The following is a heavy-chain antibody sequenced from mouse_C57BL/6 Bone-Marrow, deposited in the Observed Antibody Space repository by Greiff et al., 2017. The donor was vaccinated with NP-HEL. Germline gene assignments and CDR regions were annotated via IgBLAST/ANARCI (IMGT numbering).Heavy chain of an antibody. CDR2: IWWDDDK. Sequence: QVTLKECGPGILQPSQTLSLTCSFSGFSLSTFGMGVGWIRQPSGKGLEWLAHIWWDDDKYYNPALKSRLTISKDTSKNQVFLKIANVDTADTATYYCARDLLWYPYYFDYWGQGTTLTVSS. CDR3: ARDLLWYPYYFDY. V-gene: IGHV8-8*01. D-gene: IGHD2-1*01. CDR1: GFSLSTFGMG. J-gene: IGHJ2*01.